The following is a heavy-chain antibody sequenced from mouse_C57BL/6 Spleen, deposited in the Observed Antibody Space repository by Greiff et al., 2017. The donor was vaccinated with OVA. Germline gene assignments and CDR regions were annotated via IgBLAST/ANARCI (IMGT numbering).Heavy chain of an antibody. J-gene: IGHJ1*03. Sequence: VQLQQPGAELVMPGASVKLSCKASGYTFTSYWMHWVKQRPGQGLEWIGEIDPSDSYTNYNQKFKGKSTLTVDKSSSTAYMQLSSLTSEDSAVYYCARRGNWDEYFDVWGTGTTVTVSS. CDR1: GYTFTSYW. V-gene: IGHV1-69*01. CDR3: ARRGNWDEYFDV. D-gene: IGHD4-1*01. CDR2: IDPSDSYT.